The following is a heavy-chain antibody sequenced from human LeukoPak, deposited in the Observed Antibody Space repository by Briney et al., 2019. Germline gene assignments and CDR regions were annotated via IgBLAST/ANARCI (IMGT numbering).Heavy chain of an antibody. CDR1: GYTFTGYY. D-gene: IGHD1-1*01. Sequence: VSVKVSCKASGYTFTGYYMHWVRQAPGQGLEWMGWINPNSGGTNYAQKFQGRVTMTRDTSISTAYMELSRLRSDDTAVYYCARDLEGRNWFDPWGQGTLVTVSS. CDR2: INPNSGGT. V-gene: IGHV1-2*02. J-gene: IGHJ5*02. CDR3: ARDLEGRNWFDP.